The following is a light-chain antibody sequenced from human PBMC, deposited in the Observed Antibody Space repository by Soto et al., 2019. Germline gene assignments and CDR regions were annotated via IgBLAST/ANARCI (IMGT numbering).Light chain of an antibody. CDR1: QSISSY. CDR2: AAS. Sequence: DIQMTQSPSSLSASVGDRVTITCRASQSISSYLNWYQQKPGKAPKLLIYAASSLQSGVPSSFSGSGSGTDFTRTISSLQPEDFATYYCQQIYSTPPTFGQGTKLEIK. CDR3: QQIYSTPPT. J-gene: IGKJ2*01. V-gene: IGKV1-39*01.